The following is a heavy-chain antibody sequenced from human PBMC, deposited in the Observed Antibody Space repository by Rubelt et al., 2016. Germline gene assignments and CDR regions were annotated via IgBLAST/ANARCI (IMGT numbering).Heavy chain of an antibody. Sequence: QVQLQQWGAGLLKPSETLSLTCAVYGGSFSGYYWSWIRQPPGKGLEWIGEINHSGSTNYNPSLKSRGTIPVDTSKNQFSLKLRSVTAAVTAVDYCARRYGSGSILLFDYWGQGTLVTVYS. J-gene: IGHJ4*02. CDR3: ARRYGSGSILLFDY. V-gene: IGHV4-34*01. CDR2: INHSGST. CDR1: GGSFSGYY. D-gene: IGHD3-10*01.